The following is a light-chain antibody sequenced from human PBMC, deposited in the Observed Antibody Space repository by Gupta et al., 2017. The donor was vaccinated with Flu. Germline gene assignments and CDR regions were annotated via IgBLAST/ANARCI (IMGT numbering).Light chain of an antibody. CDR2: VNN. CDR1: SSNIGAGYD. V-gene: IGLV1-40*01. Sequence: QSVLTQPPSVSGAPGQRVTISCIGSSSNIGAGYDVLWHQQHPGTAPKVLIFVNNKRPSGVPDRFSGSKSGTSASLAITGLQAEDEADYYCQSYDSSLRVFGGGTKLTVL. CDR3: QSYDSSLRV. J-gene: IGLJ3*02.